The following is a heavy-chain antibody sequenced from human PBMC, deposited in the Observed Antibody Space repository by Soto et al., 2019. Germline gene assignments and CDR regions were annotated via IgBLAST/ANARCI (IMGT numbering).Heavy chain of an antibody. D-gene: IGHD2-15*01. Sequence: QVQLQESGPGLVKPSQTLSLTCTVSGGSISSGGYYWSWIRQHPGKGLEWIGYIYYSGSTYYNPSLKSRVTISVDTSKNQFSLKLSSVTAADTAVYYCARAGYCSGGSCYSLYYFDDWGQGTLVTVSS. CDR1: GGSISSGGYY. V-gene: IGHV4-31*03. J-gene: IGHJ4*02. CDR3: ARAGYCSGGSCYSLYYFDD. CDR2: IYYSGST.